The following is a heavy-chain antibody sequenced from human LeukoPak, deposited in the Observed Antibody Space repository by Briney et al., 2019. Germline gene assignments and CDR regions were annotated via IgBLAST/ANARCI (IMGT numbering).Heavy chain of an antibody. Sequence: PGGSLRLSCTASGFTFGDYAMSWVRQAPGKGLEWVGFIRSKAYGGTTEYAASVKGRFTISRDDSKSIAYLQMNSLKTEDTAVYYCTRDRVRFLEWSSVYYGMDVWGQGTTVTVSS. CDR1: GFTFGDYA. CDR2: IRSKAYGGTT. CDR3: TRDRVRFLEWSSVYYGMDV. V-gene: IGHV3-49*04. J-gene: IGHJ6*02. D-gene: IGHD3-3*01.